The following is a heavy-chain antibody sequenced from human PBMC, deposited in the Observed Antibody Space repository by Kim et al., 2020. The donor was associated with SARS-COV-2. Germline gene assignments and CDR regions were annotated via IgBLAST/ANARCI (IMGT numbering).Heavy chain of an antibody. J-gene: IGHJ4*02. D-gene: IGHD2-2*01. Sequence: GGSLRLSCAASGFTFSSYSMNWVRQAPGKGLEWVSSISSSSSYIYYADSVKGRFTISRDNAKNSLYLQMNSLRAEDTAVYYCAREHSNFCSSTSCYDFDYWGQGTLVTVSS. V-gene: IGHV3-21*01. CDR3: AREHSNFCSSTSCYDFDY. CDR1: GFTFSSYS. CDR2: ISSSSSYI.